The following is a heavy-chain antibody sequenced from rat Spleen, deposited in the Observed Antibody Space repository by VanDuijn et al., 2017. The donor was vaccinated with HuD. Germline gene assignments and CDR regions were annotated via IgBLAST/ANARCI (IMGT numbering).Heavy chain of an antibody. CDR1: GFTFSSFP. J-gene: IGHJ3*01. Sequence: EVQLVESGGGLVQPGRSMKLSCAASGFTFSSFPMAWVRQAPTKGLEWVATISTSGGRTYYRDSVKGRFTISRDNAKSTLYLQMNSLRSEDTATYYCTRGWLSPYNWFAYWGQGTLVTVSS. V-gene: IGHV5-46*01. CDR3: TRGWLSPYNWFAY. CDR2: ISTSGGRT. D-gene: IGHD1-12*03.